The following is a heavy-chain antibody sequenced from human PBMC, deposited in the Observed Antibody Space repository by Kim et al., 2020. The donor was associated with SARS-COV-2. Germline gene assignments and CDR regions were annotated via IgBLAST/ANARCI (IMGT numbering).Heavy chain of an antibody. CDR3: ARSIATSGTRSDAFDI. CDR1: GDSTSRRGYY. J-gene: IGHJ3*02. D-gene: IGHD6-13*01. Sequence: SETLSLTCTVSGDSTSRRGYYCSWIRQHPGKGLEWIGYIYYSGSTYYNPSLKSRVTISVDTSKNQFSLKLSSVTAADTAVYYCARSIATSGTRSDAFDIWGQGTIVTVSS. CDR2: IYYSGST. V-gene: IGHV4-31*03.